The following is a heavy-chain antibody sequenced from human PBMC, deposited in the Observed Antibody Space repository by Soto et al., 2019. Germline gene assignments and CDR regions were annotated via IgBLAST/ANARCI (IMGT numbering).Heavy chain of an antibody. Sequence: SETLSLTCTVSGGSISSYYWSWIRQPPGKGLEWIGYIYYSGSTNYNPSLKSRDTISVDTSKNQFSLKLSSVTAADTAVYYCAALWFGELLEPDYWGQGTLVTVSS. V-gene: IGHV4-59*08. CDR2: IYYSGST. D-gene: IGHD3-10*01. CDR3: AALWFGELLEPDY. CDR1: GGSISSYY. J-gene: IGHJ4*02.